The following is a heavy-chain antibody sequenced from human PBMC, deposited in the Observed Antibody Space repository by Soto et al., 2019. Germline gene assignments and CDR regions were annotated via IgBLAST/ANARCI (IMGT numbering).Heavy chain of an antibody. Sequence: LRLSCAASGFTFSSYSMNWVRQAPGKGLEWVSSISSSSSYIYYADSVKGRFTISRDNAKNSLYLQMNSLRAEDTAVYYCARDFDYYDSSDGAFDIWGQGTMVTVSS. CDR3: ARDFDYYDSSDGAFDI. D-gene: IGHD3-22*01. V-gene: IGHV3-21*01. J-gene: IGHJ3*02. CDR2: ISSSSSYI. CDR1: GFTFSSYS.